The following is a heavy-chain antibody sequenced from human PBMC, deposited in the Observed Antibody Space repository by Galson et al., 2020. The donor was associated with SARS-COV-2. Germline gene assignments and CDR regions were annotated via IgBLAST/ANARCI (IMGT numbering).Heavy chain of an antibody. V-gene: IGHV4-30-2*01. CDR1: GGSISSGGYS. Sequence: SETLSLTCSVSGGSISSGGYSWTWIRQPPGKGLEWIGYVYHSGATHYNPSLKSRLTISVDRSKNQLSLKLTSVTAADTAVYFCARRYTYGLSPCWYVDLWGRGTLVTVSS. CDR2: VYHSGAT. D-gene: IGHD5-18*01. CDR3: ARRYTYGLSPCWYVDL. J-gene: IGHJ2*01.